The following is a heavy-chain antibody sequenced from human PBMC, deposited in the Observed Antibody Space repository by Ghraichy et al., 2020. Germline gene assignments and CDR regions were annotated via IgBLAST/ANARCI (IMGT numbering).Heavy chain of an antibody. Sequence: GGSLRLSCAASGFTFSSYAMSWVRQAPGKGLEWVSTIGSSGGSTYHADSVKGRFTVSRDNSKNTLFMQMSSLRAEDTAVYYCAKSWGYCSGGACPPYNWLDPWGQGTLVTVSS. V-gene: IGHV3-23*01. CDR3: AKSWGYCSGGACPPYNWLDP. D-gene: IGHD2-15*01. CDR1: GFTFSSYA. J-gene: IGHJ5*02. CDR2: IGSSGGST.